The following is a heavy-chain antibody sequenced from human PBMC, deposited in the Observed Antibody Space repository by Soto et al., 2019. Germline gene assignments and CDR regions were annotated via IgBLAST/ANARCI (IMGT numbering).Heavy chain of an antibody. CDR3: VKAAVHYYDSSGYYLGYFDL. CDR2: ISGSGGST. J-gene: IGHJ2*01. Sequence: EVQLLESGGGLVQPGGSLRLSCAASGFTFSSYAMSWVRQAPGKGLEWVSAISGSGGSTYYADSVKGRFTISRDNSKNPLYLQMNSLRAEDTAVYYCVKAAVHYYDSSGYYLGYFDLWGRGTLVTVSS. CDR1: GFTFSSYA. V-gene: IGHV3-23*01. D-gene: IGHD3-22*01.